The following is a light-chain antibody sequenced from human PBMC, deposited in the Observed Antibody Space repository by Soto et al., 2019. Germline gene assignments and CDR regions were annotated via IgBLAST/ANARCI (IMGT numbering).Light chain of an antibody. CDR1: SSDVGSYNL. Sequence: SALTQPASVSGSPGQSITISCTGTSSDVGSYNLVSWYQQHPGKAPKLMIYEGSKRPSGVSNRFSGSKSGNTASLTISGLQAEDEADYYCCSYAGSSVFGTGPKVTVL. CDR3: CSYAGSSV. CDR2: EGS. J-gene: IGLJ1*01. V-gene: IGLV2-23*01.